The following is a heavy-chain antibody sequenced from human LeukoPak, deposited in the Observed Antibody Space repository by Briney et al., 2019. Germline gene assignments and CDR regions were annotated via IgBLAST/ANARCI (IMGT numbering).Heavy chain of an antibody. J-gene: IGHJ3*02. Sequence: GGSLRLSCEGSTFIFSGHWMNWVRQTPGKGLEWVASIKEDGSERQYVDSVKGRFSISRDNTKGSLFLQLNSLRAEDTAVYYCAREPVGDNDAFDIWGQGTVVSVSS. V-gene: IGHV3-7*03. CDR3: AREPVGDNDAFDI. D-gene: IGHD1-26*01. CDR2: IKEDGSER. CDR1: TFIFSGHW.